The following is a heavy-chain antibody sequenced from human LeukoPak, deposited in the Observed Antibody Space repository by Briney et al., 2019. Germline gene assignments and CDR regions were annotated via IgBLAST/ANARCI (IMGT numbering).Heavy chain of an antibody. CDR2: IKPNNGGT. J-gene: IGHJ5*02. CDR3: AGSSHQRNWFDP. Sequence: GASVKVSCKASGYTFTGYYMHWVRQAPGQGLEWMGWIKPNNGGTNYAQKFQGRVTVTRDTSTSTIYMELSSLRSEDTAVYYCAGSSHQRNWFDPWGQGTLVIVSS. D-gene: IGHD1-26*01. CDR1: GYTFTGYY. V-gene: IGHV1-2*02.